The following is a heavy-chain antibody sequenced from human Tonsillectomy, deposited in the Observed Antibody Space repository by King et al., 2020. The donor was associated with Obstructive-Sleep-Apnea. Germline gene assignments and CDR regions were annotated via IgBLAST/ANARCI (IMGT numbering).Heavy chain of an antibody. J-gene: IGHJ4*02. Sequence: VQLVESGGNLVQPGGSLRLSCEASGFTFSDYWMSWVRQAPGKGPEWVANIRQDGGEKNYLDSVRGRFTISRDNAKKSLYLQMKSLRAEATAVYYCVHRGGLASNRPVYFDHWGLGALVTVSS. CDR2: IRQDGGEK. V-gene: IGHV3-7*03. D-gene: IGHD1-14*01. CDR3: VHRGGLASNRPVYFDH. CDR1: GFTFSDYW.